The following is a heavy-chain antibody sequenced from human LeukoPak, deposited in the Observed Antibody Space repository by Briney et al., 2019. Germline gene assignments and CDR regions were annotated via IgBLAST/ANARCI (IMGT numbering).Heavy chain of an antibody. CDR1: GFTFSSYS. V-gene: IGHV3-21*01. Sequence: MPGGSLRLSCAASGFTFSSYSMNWVRQAPGKGLEWVSSISSSSSYIYYADSVKGRFTISRDNAKNSLYLQMNSLRAEDTAVYYCARAPFSSSWIFYYFDYWGQGTLVTVSS. CDR3: ARAPFSSSWIFYYFDY. D-gene: IGHD6-13*01. CDR2: ISSSSSYI. J-gene: IGHJ4*02.